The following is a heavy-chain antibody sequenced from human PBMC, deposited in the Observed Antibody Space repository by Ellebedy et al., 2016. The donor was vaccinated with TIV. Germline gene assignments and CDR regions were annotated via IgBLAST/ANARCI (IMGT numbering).Heavy chain of an antibody. J-gene: IGHJ4*02. CDR3: AREGPFCSGTTCYGGFDC. D-gene: IGHD2-2*01. CDR2: MNLGGEST. V-gene: IGHV1-46*01. CDR1: GYSFTTFF. Sequence: AASVKVSCKASGYSFTTFFLHWVRQAPGQGPEWMGIMNLGGESTTYAQKFQGRVTMTMDTSTTTVYMELSSLRSEDTAMYFCAREGPFCSGTTCYGGFDCWGQGTLVTVSS.